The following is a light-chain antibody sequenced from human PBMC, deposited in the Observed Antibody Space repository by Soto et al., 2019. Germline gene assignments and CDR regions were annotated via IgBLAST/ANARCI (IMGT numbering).Light chain of an antibody. Sequence: DIQMTQSPSSLSASVGDRVSITCRASESIRIHLNWYQQESGKAPRLLIYAASRLQSGVPSRFSGTGSGTDFTLTISSLQPEDFATYYCQQTYGKTLVTFGQGTRLEL. CDR2: AAS. CDR1: ESIRIH. V-gene: IGKV1-39*01. J-gene: IGKJ5*01. CDR3: QQTYGKTLVT.